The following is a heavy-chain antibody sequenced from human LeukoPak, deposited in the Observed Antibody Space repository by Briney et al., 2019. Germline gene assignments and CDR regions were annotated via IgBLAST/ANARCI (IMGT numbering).Heavy chain of an antibody. CDR3: ARALYSGSFYGMDV. J-gene: IGHJ6*02. V-gene: IGHV3-30*03. D-gene: IGHD1-26*01. Sequence: GRSLRLPCAASGFTFSSYGMHWVRQAPGKGLEWVAVISYDGSNKYYADSVKGRFTISRDNSKNTLYLQMNSLRAEDTAVYYCARALYSGSFYGMDVWGQGTTVTVSS. CDR1: GFTFSSYG. CDR2: ISYDGSNK.